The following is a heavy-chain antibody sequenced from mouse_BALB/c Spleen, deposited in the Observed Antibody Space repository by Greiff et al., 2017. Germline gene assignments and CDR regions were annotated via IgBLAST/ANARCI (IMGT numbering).Heavy chain of an antibody. CDR2: IDPANGNT. CDR1: GFNIKDTY. D-gene: IGHD1-2*01. Sequence: VQLQQSGAELVKPGASVKLSCTASGFNIKDTYMHWVKQRPEQGLEWIGRIDPANGNTKYDPKFQGKATITADTSSNTAYLQLSSLTSEDTAVYYCARRGGTTAPFDYWGQGTTLTVSS. CDR3: ARRGGTTAPFDY. V-gene: IGHV14-3*02. J-gene: IGHJ2*01.